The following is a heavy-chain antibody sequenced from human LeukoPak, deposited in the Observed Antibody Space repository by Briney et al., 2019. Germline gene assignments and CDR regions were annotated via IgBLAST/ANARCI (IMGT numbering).Heavy chain of an antibody. CDR3: ARPQYSSYDAFDI. CDR1: GGSISSYY. J-gene: IGHJ3*02. Sequence: SETLSLTCTVSGGSISSYYWSWIRQPPGKGLEWIGYIYYSGSTNYNPSLKSRVTISVDTSKNQFSLKLRSVTAADTAVYYCARPQYSSYDAFDIWGPGTIVTVSS. V-gene: IGHV4-59*01. CDR2: IYYSGST. D-gene: IGHD6-19*01.